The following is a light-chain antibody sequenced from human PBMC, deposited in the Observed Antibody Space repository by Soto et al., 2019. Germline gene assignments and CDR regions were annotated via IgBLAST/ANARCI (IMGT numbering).Light chain of an antibody. CDR1: SRDIGGYNL. J-gene: IGLJ1*01. CDR3: CSYAGFSTVV. V-gene: IGLV2-23*03. Sequence: QSVLTQPASVSGSPGQSITISCTGTSRDIGGYNLVSWYQQHPGKAPKLIIFEGNKRPSGVSDHFSASNSGNTASLTISGLQAEDEGDYYCCSYAGFSTVVFGTGTKGTVL. CDR2: EGN.